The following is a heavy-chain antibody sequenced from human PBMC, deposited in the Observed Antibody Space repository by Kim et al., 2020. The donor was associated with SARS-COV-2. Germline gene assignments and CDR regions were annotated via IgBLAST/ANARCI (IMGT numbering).Heavy chain of an antibody. V-gene: IGHV3-23*01. CDR2: ISGSGGST. D-gene: IGHD5-12*01. CDR3: AKGAGWLQEVDGWFDP. Sequence: GGSLRLSCAASGFTFSSYAMSWVRQAPGKGLEWVSAISGSGGSTYYADSVKGRFTISRDNSKNTLYLQMNSLRAEDTAVYYCAKGAGWLQEVDGWFDPWGQGTLVTVSS. J-gene: IGHJ5*02. CDR1: GFTFSSYA.